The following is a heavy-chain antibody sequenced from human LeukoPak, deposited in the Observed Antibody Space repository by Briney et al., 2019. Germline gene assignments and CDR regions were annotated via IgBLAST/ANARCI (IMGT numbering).Heavy chain of an antibody. J-gene: IGHJ6*04. Sequence: PSGGSLRLSCAASGFTVSSNYMSWVRQAPGKGLEWVSVIYSCGSTYYADSVKGRFTISRDNSKNTLYLQMNSLRAEDTAVYYCAELGITMIGGVWGKGTTVTISS. CDR1: GFTVSSNY. D-gene: IGHD3-10*02. V-gene: IGHV3-66*01. CDR3: AELGITMIGGV. CDR2: IYSCGST.